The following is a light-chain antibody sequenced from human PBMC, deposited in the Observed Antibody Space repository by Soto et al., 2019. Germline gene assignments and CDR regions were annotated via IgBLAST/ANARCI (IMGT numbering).Light chain of an antibody. CDR1: QSVGSN. V-gene: IGKV3-15*01. Sequence: EIVMTQSPATLSVSPGERASLSCRASQSVGSNLAWYQQTAGQAPRLLIYGASTRATGIPARFSGSGSGTVFNLTISSLQSEDFAVYSCQQYTNWPYTFGQANKLEIK. J-gene: IGKJ2*01. CDR3: QQYTNWPYT. CDR2: GAS.